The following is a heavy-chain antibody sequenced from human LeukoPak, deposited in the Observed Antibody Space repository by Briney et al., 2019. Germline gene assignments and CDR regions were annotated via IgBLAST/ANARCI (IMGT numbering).Heavy chain of an antibody. CDR2: ISSSGSTI. J-gene: IGHJ4*02. V-gene: IGHV3-11*04. D-gene: IGHD6-19*01. Sequence: GGSLRPSCAASGFTFSDYYMSWIRQAPGKGLEWVSYISSSGSTIYYADSVKGRFTISRDNAKNSLYLQMSSLRAEDTAVYYCARDPTVAVGPFDYWGQGTLVTVSS. CDR3: ARDPTVAVGPFDY. CDR1: GFTFSDYY.